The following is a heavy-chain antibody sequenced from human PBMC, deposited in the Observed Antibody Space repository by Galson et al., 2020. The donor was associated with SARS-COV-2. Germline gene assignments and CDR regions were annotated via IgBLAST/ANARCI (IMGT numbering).Heavy chain of an antibody. V-gene: IGHV3-30-3*01. CDR2: ISYDGSNK. J-gene: IGHJ4*02. CDR3: ASVDHRRITMIPPPPIHNY. D-gene: IGHD3-22*01. CDR1: GFTFSSYA. Sequence: GGSLRLSCAASGFTFSSYAMHWVRQAPGKGLEWVAVISYDGSNKYYADSVKGRFTISRDNSKNTLYLQMNSLRAEDTAVYYCASVDHRRITMIPPPPIHNYWGQGTLVTVSS.